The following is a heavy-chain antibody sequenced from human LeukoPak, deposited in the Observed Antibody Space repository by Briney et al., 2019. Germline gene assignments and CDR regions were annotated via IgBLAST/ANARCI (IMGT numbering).Heavy chain of an antibody. D-gene: IGHD2-21*01. J-gene: IGHJ4*02. CDR2: IYHSGGT. Sequence: SETLSLTCAVSGDSISSHYWWSWVRQPPGKGLEWIGEIYHSGGTNYSPSLKSRVTISVDQSKNQFSLRLSSVTAADTAAYYCARQGQDWDYFDYWGQGTLVTVSS. V-gene: IGHV4-4*02. CDR3: ARQGQDWDYFDY. CDR1: GDSISSHYW.